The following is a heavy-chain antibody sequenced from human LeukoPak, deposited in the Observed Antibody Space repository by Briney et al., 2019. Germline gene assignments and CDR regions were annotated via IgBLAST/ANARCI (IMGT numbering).Heavy chain of an antibody. Sequence: GGSLRLSCAASGFTFSSYDMSWVRQAPGKGLEWVSSIRDSGSGAYYADSVKGRFTVSRDNSKNMVYLQMNSLRAEDTAVYYCARDFHWGQGTLVTVSS. D-gene: IGHD2/OR15-2a*01. V-gene: IGHV3-23*01. CDR2: IRDSGSGA. J-gene: IGHJ4*02. CDR1: GFTFSSYD. CDR3: ARDFH.